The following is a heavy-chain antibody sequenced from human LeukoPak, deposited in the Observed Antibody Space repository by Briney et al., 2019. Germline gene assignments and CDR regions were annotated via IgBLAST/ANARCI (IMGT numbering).Heavy chain of an antibody. J-gene: IGHJ6*02. CDR2: IYYSGST. CDR3: ARVEGWTTPTGFHYYGMDV. V-gene: IGHV4-59*01. Sequence: PSETLSLTCTVSGGSISSYYRSWIRQPPGKGLEWIGYIYYSGSTDYNPSLKSRVTISVDTSKNQFSLKLSSVTAADTAVYYCARVEGWTTPTGFHYYGMDVWGQGTTVAVSS. D-gene: IGHD4-17*01. CDR1: GGSISSYY.